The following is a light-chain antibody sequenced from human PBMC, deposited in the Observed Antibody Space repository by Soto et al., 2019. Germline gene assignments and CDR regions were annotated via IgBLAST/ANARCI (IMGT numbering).Light chain of an antibody. CDR3: QQYNNWPRT. CDR1: QSVSSN. Sequence: EIVMTKSPATLSVSPGDRATLSCRASQSVSSNLAWYQQKPGQAPRLLIYGASTRDTGIPARFSGSGSGTEFTLTISSLQSEDFAVYYCQQYNNWPRTFGQGTKVEIK. V-gene: IGKV3-15*01. CDR2: GAS. J-gene: IGKJ1*01.